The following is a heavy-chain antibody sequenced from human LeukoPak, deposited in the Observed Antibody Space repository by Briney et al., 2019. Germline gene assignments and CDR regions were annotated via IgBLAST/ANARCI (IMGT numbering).Heavy chain of an antibody. CDR2: INPSGGST. D-gene: IGHD3-22*01. CDR1: GYTLTTYG. J-gene: IGHJ4*02. Sequence: ASVKVSCKASGYTLTTYGISWVRQAPGQGLEWMGIINPSGGSTSYAQKFQGRVTMTRNTSISTAYMELSSLRSEDTAVYYCARGHYYDSSGYGPDYWGQGTLVTVSS. CDR3: ARGHYYDSSGYGPDY. V-gene: IGHV1-8*02.